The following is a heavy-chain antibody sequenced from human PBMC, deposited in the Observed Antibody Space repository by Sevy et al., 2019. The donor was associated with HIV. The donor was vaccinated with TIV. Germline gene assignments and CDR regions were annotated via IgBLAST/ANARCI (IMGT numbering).Heavy chain of an antibody. Sequence: GGSLRLSCAASGFTFDDYAMHWVRQAPGKGLEWVSGISWNSGSIGYADSVKGRFTISRDNAKNSLYLQMNSLRAEDTALYYCAKGVTAAGYQQGYYFDYWGQGTLVTVSS. J-gene: IGHJ4*02. V-gene: IGHV3-9*01. CDR2: ISWNSGSI. CDR3: AKGVTAAGYQQGYYFDY. CDR1: GFTFDDYA. D-gene: IGHD6-13*01.